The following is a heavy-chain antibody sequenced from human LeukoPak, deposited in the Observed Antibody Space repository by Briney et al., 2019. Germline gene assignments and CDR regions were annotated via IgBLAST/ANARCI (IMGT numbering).Heavy chain of an antibody. CDR1: GFTFDDYA. Sequence: GGSLRLSCTASGFTFDDYAIHWVRQAPGKGLEWVSGISWDSVHIGYADSVKGRFTISRDNSKNSLYLQMNSLRAEDRALYYCVKEPTAKYYFDYWGQGTLVTV. D-gene: IGHD2-21*02. V-gene: IGHV3-9*01. J-gene: IGHJ4*02. CDR2: ISWDSVHI. CDR3: VKEPTAKYYFDY.